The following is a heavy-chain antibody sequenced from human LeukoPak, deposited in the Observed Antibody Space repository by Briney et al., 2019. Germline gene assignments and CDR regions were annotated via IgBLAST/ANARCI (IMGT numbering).Heavy chain of an antibody. CDR2: IYSGGTT. D-gene: IGHD6-19*01. CDR1: GGSISSGDYY. CDR3: ASSIAVALIGYYYFDY. J-gene: IGHJ4*02. V-gene: IGHV3-53*01. Sequence: ETLSLTCTVSGGSISSGDYYWSWVRQAPGKGLEWVSVIYSGGTTYYADSVKGRFTISRDNSKNMLYLQMNSLRAEDTAVYYCASSIAVALIGYYYFDYWGQGTLVTVSS.